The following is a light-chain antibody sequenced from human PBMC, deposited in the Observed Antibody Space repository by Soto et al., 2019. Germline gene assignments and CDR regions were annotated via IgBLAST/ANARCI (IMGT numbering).Light chain of an antibody. CDR3: MQGSPWPPWT. CDR1: QSLLTSDGNTY. J-gene: IGKJ1*01. Sequence: DVVMTQSPLSLPVTLGQPASISCRSSQSLLTSDGNTYLNWFHQRPGQSPRRLIYKVSNRDSGVPDRFSGSGSGSEFTLKISMVEAEDVGVYYCMQGSPWPPWTFGQGTKVEIK. V-gene: IGKV2-30*01. CDR2: KVS.